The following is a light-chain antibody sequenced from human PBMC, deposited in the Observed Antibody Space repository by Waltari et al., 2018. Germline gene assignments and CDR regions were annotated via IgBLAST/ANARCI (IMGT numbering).Light chain of an antibody. Sequence: DIQMTQSPSSLSASVGDRVTITCRASQSISSYLNWYQQKPGKAPKLLIYAASSLQSGVPSRFSGSGSGTDFTLTISSLQPEDFATYYCQQYKSYPWTFGQGTEVEIK. J-gene: IGKJ1*01. V-gene: IGKV1-39*01. CDR3: QQYKSYPWT. CDR2: AAS. CDR1: QSISSY.